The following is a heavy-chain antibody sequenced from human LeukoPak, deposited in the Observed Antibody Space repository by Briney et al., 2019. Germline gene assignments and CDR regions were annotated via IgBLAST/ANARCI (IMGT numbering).Heavy chain of an antibody. CDR1: GFTFSGYS. Sequence: GGSLRFSCAASGFTFSGYSVNWIRQAPGKGLEWVSSISRSSSYIYYADSVKGRFTISRDNAKKSLFLRMNSLRAEDTAVYYCASFPPYMVRNDAFDIWGQGTVVTVSS. CDR3: ASFPPYMVRNDAFDI. CDR2: ISRSSSYI. V-gene: IGHV3-21*01. J-gene: IGHJ3*02. D-gene: IGHD3-10*01.